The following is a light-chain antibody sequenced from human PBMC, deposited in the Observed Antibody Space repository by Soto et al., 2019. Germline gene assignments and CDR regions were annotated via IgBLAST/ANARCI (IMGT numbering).Light chain of an antibody. CDR1: QDITNW. J-gene: IGKJ2*01. CDR2: AAS. Sequence: DIQMTQSPSSVSASVGDRVTITCRASQDITNWLAWYQQKPGKAPKLLIYAASSLQSGVPSRFSGSGSGTDFTLTINSLQPEDFASYYCQQANSFPYTFGQGTKLEIK. V-gene: IGKV1-12*01. CDR3: QQANSFPYT.